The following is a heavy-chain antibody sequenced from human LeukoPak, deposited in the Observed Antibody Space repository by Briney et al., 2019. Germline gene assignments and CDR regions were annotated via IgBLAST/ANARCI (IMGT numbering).Heavy chain of an antibody. V-gene: IGHV4-38-2*01. CDR2: IYHSGST. J-gene: IGHJ4*02. D-gene: IGHD1-26*01. CDR1: GYSISSGYY. CDR3: ARHFVRSGSYWADY. Sequence: PSETLSLTCAVSGYSISSGYYWGWIRRPPGKGLEWIGIIYHSGSTYYNPSLKSRVTISVDTSKNQFSLRVTSVTAADTAVYYCARHFVRSGSYWADYWGQGTLVTVSS.